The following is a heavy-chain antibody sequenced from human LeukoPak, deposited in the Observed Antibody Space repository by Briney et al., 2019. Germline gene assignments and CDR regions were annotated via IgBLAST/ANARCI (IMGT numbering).Heavy chain of an antibody. D-gene: IGHD1-26*01. CDR1: GFIFSSYA. CDR2: ISGSGGSA. Sequence: GGSLRLSCAASGFIFSSYAMSWVRQAPGKGLEWVSAISGSGGSAYYADSVKGRFTISRDNSKNTLHLQMNSLRAEDTAVYYCAKRDNSGSYSKFDYWGQGTLVTVSS. CDR3: AKRDNSGSYSKFDY. J-gene: IGHJ4*02. V-gene: IGHV3-23*01.